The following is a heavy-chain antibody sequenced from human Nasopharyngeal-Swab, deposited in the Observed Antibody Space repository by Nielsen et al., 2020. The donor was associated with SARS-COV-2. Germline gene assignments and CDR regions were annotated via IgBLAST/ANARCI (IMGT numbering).Heavy chain of an antibody. CDR3: ARGRRPSEPGIGLRAQLKYYCDY. V-gene: IGHV3-11*01. J-gene: IGHJ4*02. D-gene: IGHD6-13*01. Sequence: GESLKISCVASGFTFSDYYMAWVRQAPGKGLEWLSYISTSGRTTDSADSVKGRFTISRDNANNLLFLQMNSLRGEDTAVYYCARGRRPSEPGIGLRAQLKYYCDYWGQGTLVTVSS. CDR2: ISTSGRTT. CDR1: GFTFSDYY.